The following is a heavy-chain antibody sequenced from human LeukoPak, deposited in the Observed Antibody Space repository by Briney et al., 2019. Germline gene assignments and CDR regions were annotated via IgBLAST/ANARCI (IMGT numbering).Heavy chain of an antibody. V-gene: IGHV3-74*03. J-gene: IGHJ1*01. CDR1: GFTFSSSW. CDR3: VRALTD. Sequence: GGSLRLSCAASGFTFSSSWMHWVRQVPGQGLVWVSYINGNGDITAYADSVKGRFTISRDNAKNTLYLQMSSLRVEDRAVYYCVRALTDWGQGTLVTVSS. CDR2: INGNGDIT.